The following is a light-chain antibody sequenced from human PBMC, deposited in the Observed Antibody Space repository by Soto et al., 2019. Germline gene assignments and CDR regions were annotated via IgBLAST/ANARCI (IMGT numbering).Light chain of an antibody. J-gene: IGKJ1*01. V-gene: IGKV1-5*01. CDR1: QSISSW. CDR2: TAS. Sequence: DIQMTHSPSALSASVGDRAAITCRASQSISSWLAWYQQKPGKAPKLLIYTASSLQSGVPSRFSGSGSGTDFTLTISSLQPDDFATYYCQHYNSYSEAFGQGTKVDIK. CDR3: QHYNSYSEA.